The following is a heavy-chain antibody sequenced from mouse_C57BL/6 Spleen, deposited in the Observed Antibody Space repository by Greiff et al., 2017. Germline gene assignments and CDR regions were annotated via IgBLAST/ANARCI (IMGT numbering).Heavy chain of an antibody. Sequence: VQLQQSGPELVKPGASVKISCKASGYSFTGYYMNWVKQSPEKSLEWIGEINPSTGGTTYHPKFKAQATLPVDKSSSTAYMQFKSLTSEDSAVYYCARSPLLRRGCCDVWGTGTTVTVSS. CDR1: GYSFTGYY. V-gene: IGHV1-42*01. D-gene: IGHD2-4*01. J-gene: IGHJ1*03. CDR2: INPSTGGT. CDR3: ARSPLLRRGCCDV.